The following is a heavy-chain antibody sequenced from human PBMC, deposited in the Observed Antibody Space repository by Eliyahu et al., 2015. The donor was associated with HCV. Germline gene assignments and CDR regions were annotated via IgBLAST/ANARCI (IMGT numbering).Heavy chain of an antibody. V-gene: IGHV3-33*01. CDR1: GFTXXSYG. J-gene: IGHJ4*02. CDR2: IWYDGSNK. D-gene: IGHD3-22*01. Sequence: QVQLVESGGGMVQPGRSLSLSCAASGFTXXSYGMHWVRXAPGKGXXWVALIWYDGSNKYYADSVKXRFTISRDNSKNTLYLQINSLRAEDTAVYYCARDAYYYDSSSLSLIDYWGQGTLVTVSS. CDR3: ARDAYYYDSSSLSLIDY.